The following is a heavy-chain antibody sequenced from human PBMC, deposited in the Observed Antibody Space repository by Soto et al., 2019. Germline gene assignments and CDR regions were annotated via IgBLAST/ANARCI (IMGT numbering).Heavy chain of an antibody. CDR2: ISTSSSYT. CDR1: GGSISSYY. D-gene: IGHD3-10*01. J-gene: IGHJ6*02. V-gene: IGHV3-11*06. Sequence: LSLTCTVSGGSISSYYWSWIRQPPGKGLEWLSYISTSSSYTNYADSVMGRFTISRDNAKNSLYLQMNSLRAEDTAVYYCARDSRVRMRGIMRGIVGMDVWGQGTAVTVSS. CDR3: ARDSRVRMRGIMRGIVGMDV.